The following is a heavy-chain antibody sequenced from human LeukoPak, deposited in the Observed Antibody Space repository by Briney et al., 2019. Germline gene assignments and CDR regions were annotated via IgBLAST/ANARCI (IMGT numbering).Heavy chain of an antibody. D-gene: IGHD3-22*01. CDR3: ATSFVHYYNSSGYWDYFDY. Sequence: SVKVSCKASGGTFSSYAISWVRQAPGQGLEWMGRIIPIFGTANYAQKFQGRVTITTDESTSTAYMELSSLRSEDTAVYYCATSFVHYYNSSGYWDYFDYWGQGTLVTVSS. V-gene: IGHV1-69*05. CDR1: GGTFSSYA. J-gene: IGHJ4*02. CDR2: IIPIFGTA.